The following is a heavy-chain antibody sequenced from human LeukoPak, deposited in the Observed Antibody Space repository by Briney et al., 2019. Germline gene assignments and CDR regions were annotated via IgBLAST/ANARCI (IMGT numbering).Heavy chain of an antibody. D-gene: IGHD2-8*01. J-gene: IGHJ6*02. Sequence: ASETLSLTCTVYGKSFSGYYWTCIRQSPGKGLEWIGEINHSGSTNYNPSLKSRVTISVDTSKNQFSLKVRSVTAADTAVYYCARGHVGSYAYYYYYGMDVWGQGTTVTVSS. V-gene: IGHV4-34*01. CDR3: ARGHVGSYAYYYYYGMDV. CDR2: INHSGST. CDR1: GKSFSGYY.